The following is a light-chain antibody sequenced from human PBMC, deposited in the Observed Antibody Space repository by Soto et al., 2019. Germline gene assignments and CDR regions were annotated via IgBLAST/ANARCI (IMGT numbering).Light chain of an antibody. Sequence: DIQMTQSPSTLSASVGDRVTITCRASQSISSWLAWYQQKPGKAPKLLIYDASSLESGVPSRFSGSGSGTQFTLTISSLQXDDFVTYYCQQYNSYPATFGGGTKVEIK. V-gene: IGKV1-5*01. CDR2: DAS. CDR3: QQYNSYPAT. CDR1: QSISSW. J-gene: IGKJ4*01.